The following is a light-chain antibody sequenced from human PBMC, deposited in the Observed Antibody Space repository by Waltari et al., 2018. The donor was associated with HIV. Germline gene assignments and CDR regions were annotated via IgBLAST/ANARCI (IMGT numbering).Light chain of an antibody. Sequence: ETVMTQSPATLSVSPGERATLSCRASQSVSSNLAWYQQKPGQAPRLLLYGASTRATGIPARFSGSGSGTEFTLIISSLQSEDFVVYYCQQYNNWPLTFGGGTKVEIK. CDR2: GAS. V-gene: IGKV3-15*01. J-gene: IGKJ4*01. CDR1: QSVSSN. CDR3: QQYNNWPLT.